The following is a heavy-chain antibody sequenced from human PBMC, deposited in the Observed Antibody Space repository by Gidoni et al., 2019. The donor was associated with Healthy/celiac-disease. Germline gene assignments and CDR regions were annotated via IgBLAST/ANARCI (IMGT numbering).Heavy chain of an antibody. CDR1: GGSFSGYY. D-gene: IGHD3-9*01. CDR3: ARGDNDILTGYYRRGWFDP. Sequence: QVQLQQWGAGLLKPSETLSLTCAVYGGSFSGYYWSWIRQPPGKGLEWIGEINHSGSTNYNPSLKSRVTISVDTSKNQFSLKLSSVTAADTAVYYCARGDNDILTGYYRRGWFDPWGQGTLVTVSS. J-gene: IGHJ5*02. V-gene: IGHV4-34*01. CDR2: INHSGST.